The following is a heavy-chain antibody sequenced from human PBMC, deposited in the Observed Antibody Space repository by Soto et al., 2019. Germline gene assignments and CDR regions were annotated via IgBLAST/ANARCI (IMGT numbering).Heavy chain of an antibody. Sequence: SDTLSVTWAVSGGTVGSDNWWNWIRQTPGKGLEWIGQIHRTGSTHYNPSLKSRVTISVHTSNSQFSLELSSVTAADTAVYYCARGLITGSQYSGGWYYFDSWGQGTLVTVSS. CDR2: IHRTGST. J-gene: IGHJ4*02. D-gene: IGHD1-26*01. CDR1: GGTVGSDNW. CDR3: ARGLITGSQYSGGWYYFDS. V-gene: IGHV4-4*02.